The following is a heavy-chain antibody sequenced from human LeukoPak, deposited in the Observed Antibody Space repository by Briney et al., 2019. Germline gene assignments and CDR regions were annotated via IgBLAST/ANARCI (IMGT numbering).Heavy chain of an antibody. CDR2: INHSGST. D-gene: IGHD1-26*01. J-gene: IGHJ4*02. Sequence: PSETLSLTCAVYGGSFSGYYWSWIRQPPGKGLEWIGEINHSGSTNYNPSLKSRVTISVDTSKNQFSLKLSSVTAADTAVYYCATTKGGFDYWGQGTPVTVSS. CDR3: ATTKGGFDY. V-gene: IGHV4-34*01. CDR1: GGSFSGYY.